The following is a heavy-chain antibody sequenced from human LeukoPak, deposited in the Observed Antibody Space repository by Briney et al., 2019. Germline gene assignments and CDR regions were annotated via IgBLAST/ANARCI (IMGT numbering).Heavy chain of an antibody. CDR1: GGSFSGYY. J-gene: IGHJ4*02. V-gene: IGHV4-34*01. Sequence: SGTLSLTCAVYGGSFSGYYWSWIRQPPGKGLEWIGEINHSGSTNYNPSLKSRVTISVDTSKNQFSLKLSSVTAADTAVYYCARGGYYYDSGSPEYWGQGTLVTVSS. D-gene: IGHD3-22*01. CDR3: ARGGYYYDSGSPEY. CDR2: INHSGST.